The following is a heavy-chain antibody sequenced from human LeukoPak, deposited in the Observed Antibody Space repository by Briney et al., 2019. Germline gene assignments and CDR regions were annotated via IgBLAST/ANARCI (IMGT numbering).Heavy chain of an antibody. CDR3: AGDQTRPPQGDY. CDR2: IYNNGDT. J-gene: IGHJ4*02. Sequence: GGSLRLSCAASGFSVSTNYMSWVRQAPGKGLEWVSVIYNNGDTYYPDSVKGRFTISRDNFKNTLYLQMNSLRAEDTAVYYCAGDQTRPPQGDYWGQGTLVTVSS. V-gene: IGHV3-53*01. CDR1: GFSVSTNY.